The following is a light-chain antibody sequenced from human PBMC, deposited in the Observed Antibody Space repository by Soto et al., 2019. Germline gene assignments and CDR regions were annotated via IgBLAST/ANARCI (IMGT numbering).Light chain of an antibody. CDR1: SSDVGGYNF. Sequence: QSVLGQPASVSGSPGQSITISCTGNSSDVGGYNFVSWYQQHPGKAPKLMIYDVSNRPSGVSNRFSGSKSGNTASLTISGLQAEDEADYYCSSYTSSSTGVFGTGTKVTVL. V-gene: IGLV2-14*01. J-gene: IGLJ1*01. CDR3: SSYTSSSTGV. CDR2: DVS.